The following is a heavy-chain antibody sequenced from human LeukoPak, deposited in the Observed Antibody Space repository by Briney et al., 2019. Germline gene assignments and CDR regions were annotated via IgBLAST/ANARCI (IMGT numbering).Heavy chain of an antibody. V-gene: IGHV1-69*01. D-gene: IGHD3-22*01. CDR3: ARSTESYYYDSSGYYP. Sequence: PGESLKISCKGSGYSFTSYWIGWVRQAPGQGLEWMGGIIPIFGTANYAQKFQGRVTITADESTSTAYMELSSLRSEDTAVYYCARSTESYYYDSSGYYPWGQGTLVTVSS. CDR1: GYSFTSYW. J-gene: IGHJ5*02. CDR2: IIPIFGTA.